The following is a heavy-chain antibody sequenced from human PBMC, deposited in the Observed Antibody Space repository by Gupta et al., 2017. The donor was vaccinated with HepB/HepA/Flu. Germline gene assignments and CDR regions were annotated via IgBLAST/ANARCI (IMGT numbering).Heavy chain of an antibody. CDR1: RFSLTTRGVG. V-gene: IGHV2-5*02. J-gene: IGHJ4*02. CDR3: SHLRDKIIDS. Sequence: QITLKESGPTLVKPTQTLTLTCTLSRFSLTTRGVGVGWIRQPPGEALEWLAVFYWDDDKRYSPSLKNRLTVSTDTDKKQVVLTMTNMDPVDTATYYCSHLRDKIIDSWGQGTLVTVSS. CDR2: FYWDDDK.